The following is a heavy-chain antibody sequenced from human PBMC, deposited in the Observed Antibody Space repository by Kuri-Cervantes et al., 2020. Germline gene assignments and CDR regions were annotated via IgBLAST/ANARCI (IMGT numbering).Heavy chain of an antibody. CDR1: GFTFSSYS. CDR3: AKLNNFWSGYPTDY. Sequence: GGSLRLSCAASGFTFSSYSMNWVRQAPGKGLEWVSSISSSSSYIYYADSVKGRFTISRDNAKNTLYLQMNSLRAEDTAIYYCAKLNNFWSGYPTDYWGQGTLVTVSS. J-gene: IGHJ4*02. D-gene: IGHD3-3*01. V-gene: IGHV3-21*04. CDR2: ISSSSSYI.